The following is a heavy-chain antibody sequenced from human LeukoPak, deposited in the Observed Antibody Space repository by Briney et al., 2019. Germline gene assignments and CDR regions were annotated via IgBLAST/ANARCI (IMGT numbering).Heavy chain of an antibody. CDR1: GDSISSYY. V-gene: IGHV4-59*08. Sequence: SETLSLTCSVSGDSISSYYWSWIRQPPGKGLEWIGYIYNSGSTNYNPSLKSRVTISADTSKNQFSLRLSSVTAPDTAVYYCAGDRNSNRWHKYWGQGTLVTVSS. J-gene: IGHJ4*02. CDR2: IYNSGST. CDR3: AGDRNSNRWHKY. D-gene: IGHD6-13*01.